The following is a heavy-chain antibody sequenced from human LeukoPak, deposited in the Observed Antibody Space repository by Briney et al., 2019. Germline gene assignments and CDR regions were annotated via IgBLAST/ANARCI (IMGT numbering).Heavy chain of an antibody. CDR3: ARGSWELDAFDI. J-gene: IGHJ3*02. CDR2: ISYDGSNK. V-gene: IGHV3-30-3*01. Sequence: GGSLRLSCAASGFTFSSYAMHWVRQAPGKGLEWVAVISYDGSNKYYADSVKGRFTISRDNAKNSLYLQMNSLRAEDTAVYYCARGSWELDAFDIWGQGTMVTVSS. CDR1: GFTFSSYA. D-gene: IGHD1-26*01.